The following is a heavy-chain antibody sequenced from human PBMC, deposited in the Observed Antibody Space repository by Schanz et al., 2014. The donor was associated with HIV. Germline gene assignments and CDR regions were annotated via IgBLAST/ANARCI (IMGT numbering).Heavy chain of an antibody. J-gene: IGHJ6*02. Sequence: EVQLVESGGGLVQPGGSLRLSCAASGFTFSSYWMTWVRQAPGKGLEWVANIKQDGSVKSYPDSVQGRFTVSRDNAKNSLYLQMNSLRAEDTALYYCATTLYPYTSSSDYYYGMDVWGQGTTVTVSS. CDR2: IKQDGSVK. D-gene: IGHD6-6*01. CDR1: GFTFSSYW. CDR3: ATTLYPYTSSSDYYYGMDV. V-gene: IGHV3-7*01.